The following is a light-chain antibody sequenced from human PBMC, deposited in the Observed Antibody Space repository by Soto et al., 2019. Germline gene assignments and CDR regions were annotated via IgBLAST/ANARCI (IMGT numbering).Light chain of an antibody. Sequence: EIVMTQSPVTLSVSPGERATLSCRASQSVRSNLAWYQQKPGQAPRLLMYDASTRATGIPARFSGSGSGTEFTLTISSLQPDDFATYYCQQYNSYSWTFGQGTKVDIK. V-gene: IGKV3-15*01. CDR2: DAS. CDR3: QQYNSYSWT. CDR1: QSVRSN. J-gene: IGKJ1*01.